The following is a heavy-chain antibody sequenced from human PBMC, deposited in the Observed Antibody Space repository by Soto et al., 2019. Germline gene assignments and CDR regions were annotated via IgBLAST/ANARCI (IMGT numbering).Heavy chain of an antibody. CDR1: GFTFSRYV. Sequence: PGGSLGLSCAASGFTFSRYVMSWVRQAPGKGLEWVSAISGSGGSTYYADSVKGRFTISRDNSKNTLYLQLNSPRAEDTSVYYCAIDQCLPLPVLPGFILGCVSISFVYWGPGTLVTGFS. V-gene: IGHV3-23*01. CDR3: AIDQCLPLPVLPGFILGCVSISFVY. CDR2: ISGSGGST. J-gene: IGHJ4*02. D-gene: IGHD2-15*01.